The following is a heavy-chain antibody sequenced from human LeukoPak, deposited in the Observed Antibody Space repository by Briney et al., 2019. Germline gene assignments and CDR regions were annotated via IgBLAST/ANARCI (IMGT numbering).Heavy chain of an antibody. J-gene: IGHJ5*02. D-gene: IGHD3-3*01. Sequence: SETLSLTCTVSGVSISSYYWSWIRQPPGKGLEWIGYIYYSGSTNYNPSLKSRVTISVDTSKNQFSLKLSSVTAADTAVYYCARGVYYDFWSGYYASEENWFDPWGQGTLVTVSS. CDR2: IYYSGST. CDR3: ARGVYYDFWSGYYASEENWFDP. V-gene: IGHV4-59*01. CDR1: GVSISSYY.